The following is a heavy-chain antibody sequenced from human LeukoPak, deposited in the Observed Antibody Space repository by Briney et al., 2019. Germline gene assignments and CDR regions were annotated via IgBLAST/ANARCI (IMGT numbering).Heavy chain of an antibody. J-gene: IGHJ4*02. CDR1: GYTFTSYA. CDR2: INAGNGNT. Sequence: GASVKVSCKASGYTFTSYAMHWVRQAPGQRLEWMGWINAGNGNTKYSRKFQGRVTITRDTSASTAYMELSSLRSEDTAVYYCARGYGDYPFDYWGQGTLVTVSS. D-gene: IGHD4-17*01. CDR3: ARGYGDYPFDY. V-gene: IGHV1-3*01.